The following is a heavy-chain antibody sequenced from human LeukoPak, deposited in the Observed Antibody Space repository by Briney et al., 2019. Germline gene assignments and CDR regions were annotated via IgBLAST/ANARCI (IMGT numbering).Heavy chain of an antibody. CDR3: AREGLRGVIGDNWFDP. V-gene: IGHV1-2*02. CDR2: INPNSGGT. D-gene: IGHD3-10*01. Sequence: ASVKVSCKTSGYRFNEYYMHWVRQAPGQGLEWMGWINPNSGGTNYAQKFQGRVTMTRDTSISTAYMELSRLRSDDTAVYYCAREGLRGVIGDNWFDPWGQGTLVTVSS. CDR1: GYRFNEYY. J-gene: IGHJ5*02.